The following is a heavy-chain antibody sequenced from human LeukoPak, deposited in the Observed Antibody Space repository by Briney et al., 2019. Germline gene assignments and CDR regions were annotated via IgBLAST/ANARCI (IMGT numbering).Heavy chain of an antibody. CDR3: ARDRELETMATIVSVPPHLDY. CDR2: INPSGGST. Sequence: ASVKVSRKASGYTFTNYYMHWVRQAPGQGLEWMGIINPSGGSTSYAQKFQGRVTMTRDMSTSTDYMELISLRSEDTAVYYCARDRELETMATIVSVPPHLDYWGQGTLVTVSS. D-gene: IGHD5-24*01. J-gene: IGHJ4*02. V-gene: IGHV1-46*01. CDR1: GYTFTNYY.